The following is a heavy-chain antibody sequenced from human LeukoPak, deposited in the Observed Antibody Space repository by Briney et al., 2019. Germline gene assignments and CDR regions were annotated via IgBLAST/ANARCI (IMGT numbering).Heavy chain of an antibody. J-gene: IGHJ4*02. CDR2: IYYSGST. V-gene: IGHV4-59*01. Sequence: SETLSLTCTVSGGSISSYYWSWIRQPPGKGLEWIGYIYYSGSTNYNPSLKRRVTISVDTSKNQFSLKLSSVTAADTAVYYCARDKKGASCYDYWGQGTLVTVSS. CDR1: GGSISSYY. CDR3: ARDKKGASCYDY. D-gene: IGHD2-2*01.